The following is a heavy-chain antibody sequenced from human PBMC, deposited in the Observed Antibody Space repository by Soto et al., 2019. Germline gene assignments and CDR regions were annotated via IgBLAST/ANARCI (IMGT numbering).Heavy chain of an antibody. V-gene: IGHV4-59*08. J-gene: IGHJ3*02. CDR2: IYYSGST. D-gene: IGHD3-16*02. CDR3: ARLDYEYIWGSYRFTVPGAFDI. CDR1: GGSITSYY. Sequence: SETLSLTCAASGGSITSYYWTWIRQPPGKGLEWIGYIYYSGSTNYNPSLKSRVTISVDTSNNQFSLILSSVTAADTAVYYCARLDYEYIWGSYRFTVPGAFDIWGQGTMVTVAS.